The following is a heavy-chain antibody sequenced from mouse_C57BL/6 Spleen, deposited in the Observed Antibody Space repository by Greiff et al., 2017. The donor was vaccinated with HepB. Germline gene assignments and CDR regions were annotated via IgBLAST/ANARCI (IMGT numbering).Heavy chain of an antibody. CDR1: GFTFSDYG. V-gene: IGHV5-15*01. D-gene: IGHD4-1*01. CDR3: ARVLGQYYFDY. Sequence: EVKVIESGGGLVQPGGSLKLSCAASGFTFSDYGMAWVRQAPRKGPEWVAFISNLAYSIYYADTVTGRFTISRENAKNTLYLEMSSLRSEDTAMYYCARVLGQYYFDYWGQGTTLTVSS. CDR2: ISNLAYSI. J-gene: IGHJ2*01.